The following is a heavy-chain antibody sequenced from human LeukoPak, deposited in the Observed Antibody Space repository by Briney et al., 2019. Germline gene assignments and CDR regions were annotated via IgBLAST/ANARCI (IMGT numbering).Heavy chain of an antibody. J-gene: IGHJ4*02. CDR1: GGSFSGYY. CDR3: ARVVRYYYGSGSYFFDY. Sequence: PSETLSLTCDVYGGSFSGYYWSSIRQPPGKGLEWIGEINHSGSTNYNPSLKSRVTISVDTSKNQFSLKLSSVTAADTAVYYCARVVRYYYGSGSYFFDYWGQGTLVTVSS. CDR2: INHSGST. V-gene: IGHV4-34*01. D-gene: IGHD3-10*01.